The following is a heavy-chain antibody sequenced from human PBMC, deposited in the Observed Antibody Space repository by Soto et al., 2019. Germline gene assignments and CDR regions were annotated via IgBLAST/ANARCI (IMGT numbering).Heavy chain of an antibody. CDR1: GGSFSGYY. Sequence: QVQLQQWGAGLLKPSETLSLTCAVYGGSFSGYYCSWIRQPPGKGMEWIGEINHSGSTNYNPSLKSRVTISVDTSKNQFALKLSSVTAADTAVYYCARGPYCGVDCYPGYWGQGTLVTGSS. D-gene: IGHD2-21*02. J-gene: IGHJ4*02. V-gene: IGHV4-34*01. CDR2: INHSGST. CDR3: ARGPYCGVDCYPGY.